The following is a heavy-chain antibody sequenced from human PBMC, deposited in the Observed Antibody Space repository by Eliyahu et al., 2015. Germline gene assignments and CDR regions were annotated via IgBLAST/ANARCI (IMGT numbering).Heavy chain of an antibody. V-gene: IGHV2-5*01. Sequence: QITLKESGPTLVKPTQTLTLTCTFSGFSLSTXGVGVGWIRQPPGKALEWLALIYWNDDKRYSPSLKSRLTITKDTSKNQVVLTMTNMDPVDTATYYCAHILVSWVTTGYWYFDLWGRGTLVTVSS. CDR2: IYWNDDK. D-gene: IGHD4-17*01. CDR3: AHILVSWVTTGYWYFDL. CDR1: GFSLSTXGVG. J-gene: IGHJ2*01.